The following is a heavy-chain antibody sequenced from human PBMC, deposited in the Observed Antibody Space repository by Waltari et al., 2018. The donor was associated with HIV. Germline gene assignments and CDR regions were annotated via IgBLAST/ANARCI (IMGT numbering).Heavy chain of an antibody. CDR1: GFTFSSYS. CDR3: AREPSGSAFDY. D-gene: IGHD2-15*01. J-gene: IGHJ4*02. Sequence: EVQLVESGGGLVQPGGSLRLSGAASGFTFSSYSMNWVRQAPGKGLEWVSYISSSSSTIYYADSVKGRFTISRDNAKNSLYLQMNSLRAEDTAVYYCAREPSGSAFDYWGQGTLVTVSS. CDR2: ISSSSSTI. V-gene: IGHV3-48*01.